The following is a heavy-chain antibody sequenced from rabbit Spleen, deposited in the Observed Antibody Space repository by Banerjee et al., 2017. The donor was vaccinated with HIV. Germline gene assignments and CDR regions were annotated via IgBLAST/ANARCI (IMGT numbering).Heavy chain of an antibody. CDR2: IYTGNSKT. Sequence: QEQLVESGGGLVKPEGSLTLTCKASGVSFSSGYDMCWVRQAPGKGLEWIACIYTGNSKTYYASWAKGRFTISRTSSTTVTLQMTSLTAADTATYFCARDLVAVIGWNFNLWGPGTLVTVS. D-gene: IGHD1-1*01. CDR1: GVSFSSGYD. J-gene: IGHJ4*01. V-gene: IGHV1S45*01. CDR3: ARDLVAVIGWNFNL.